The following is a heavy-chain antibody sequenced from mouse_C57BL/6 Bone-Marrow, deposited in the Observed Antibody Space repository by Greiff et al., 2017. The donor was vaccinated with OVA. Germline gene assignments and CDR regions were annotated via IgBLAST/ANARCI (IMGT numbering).Heavy chain of an antibody. CDR2: IYPGSGNT. CDR1: GYTFTDYY. J-gene: IGHJ4*01. Sequence: QVQLQQSGAELVRPGASVKLSCKASGYTFTDYYINWVKQRPGQGLEWIARIYPGSGNTYYNEKFKGKATLTAEKSSSTAYMQLSSLTSEDSAVYYCARTRVYYYGSAYAMDYWGQGTSVTVSS. CDR3: ARTRVYYYGSAYAMDY. D-gene: IGHD1-1*01. V-gene: IGHV1-76*01.